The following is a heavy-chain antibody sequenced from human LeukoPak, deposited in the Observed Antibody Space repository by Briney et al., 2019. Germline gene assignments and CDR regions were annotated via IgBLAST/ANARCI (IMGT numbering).Heavy chain of an antibody. D-gene: IGHD3-3*01. J-gene: IGHJ5*01. V-gene: IGHV3-23*01. Sequence: PGGSLRLSCAGSGFIFDSHALTWVRQAPGKGLEWVATVSGSGGSTNYAASVKGRFIISRDNPKNTLYVQMNSLRAEDTARYYCAKLRYEFWNGSPTNWFDSWGQGTLVTVSS. CDR1: GFIFDSHA. CDR2: VSGSGGST. CDR3: AKLRYEFWNGSPTNWFDS.